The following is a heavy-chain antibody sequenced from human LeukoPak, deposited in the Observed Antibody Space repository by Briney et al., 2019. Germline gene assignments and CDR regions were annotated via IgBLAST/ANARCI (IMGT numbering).Heavy chain of an antibody. Sequence: TGGSLRLSCAASGFTFSSYWMSWVRQAPGKGLEWVANIKQDGSEKYYVDSVKGRFTISRDNAKNSPYLQMNSLRAEDTAVYYCARNRWPDYFDYWGQGTLVTVSS. J-gene: IGHJ4*02. CDR2: IKQDGSEK. D-gene: IGHD1/OR15-1a*01. CDR1: GFTFSSYW. V-gene: IGHV3-7*01. CDR3: ARNRWPDYFDY.